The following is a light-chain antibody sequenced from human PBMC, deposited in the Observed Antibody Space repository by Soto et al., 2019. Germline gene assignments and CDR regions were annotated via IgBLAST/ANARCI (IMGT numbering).Light chain of an antibody. CDR3: QQSHSAPYT. V-gene: IGKV1-39*01. Sequence: DIQMTQSPSSLSASVGDRVTITCRASQSISTYLNWYQHKSGKAPNLLIYGASRLQSGVPSRFSGSGSGTDFTLTINSLQPEDFATYYCQQSHSAPYTFGQGTKIEIK. J-gene: IGKJ2*01. CDR1: QSISTY. CDR2: GAS.